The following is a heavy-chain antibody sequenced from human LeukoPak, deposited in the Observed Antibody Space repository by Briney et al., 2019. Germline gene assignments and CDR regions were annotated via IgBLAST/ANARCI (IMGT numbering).Heavy chain of an antibody. Sequence: GGSLRLSCAASGFTFSSYSMNWVRQAPGKGLEWVSSISSSRSYIYYADSVKGRFTISRDNAKNSLYLQMNSLRAEDTAVYYCARDPDSQYYFDYWGQGTLVTVSS. D-gene: IGHD3-22*01. CDR1: GFTFSSYS. CDR3: ARDPDSQYYFDY. CDR2: ISSSRSYI. J-gene: IGHJ4*02. V-gene: IGHV3-21*01.